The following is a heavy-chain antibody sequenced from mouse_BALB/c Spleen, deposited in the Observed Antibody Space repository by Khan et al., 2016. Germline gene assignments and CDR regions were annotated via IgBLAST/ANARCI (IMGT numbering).Heavy chain of an antibody. J-gene: IGHJ4*01. CDR1: GFSLTSYG. D-gene: IGHD2-2*01. Sequence: QVQLKESGPDLVAPSQSLSITCTVSGFSLTSYGVHWVRQPPGKGLEWLVVIWSDGSTTYNSALKSRLSISKDNSKSQVFLKMNSLQTDDTAMYYCARHGEGLPYAMEYWGQGTSVTVSS. V-gene: IGHV2-6-2*01. CDR2: IWSDGST. CDR3: ARHGEGLPYAMEY.